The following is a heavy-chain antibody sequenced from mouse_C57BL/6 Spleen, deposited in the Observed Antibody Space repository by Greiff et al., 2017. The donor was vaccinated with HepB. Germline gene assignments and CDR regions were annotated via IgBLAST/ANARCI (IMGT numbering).Heavy chain of an antibody. CDR2: ISDGGSYT. CDR1: GFTFSSYA. V-gene: IGHV5-4*01. Sequence: DVMLVESGGGLVKPGGSLKLSCAASGFTFSSYAMSWVRQTPEKRLEWVATISDGGSYTYYPDNVKGRFTISRDNAKNNLYLQMSHLKSEDTAMYYCARDIVTTGYFDYWGQGTTLTVSS. D-gene: IGHD2-5*01. CDR3: ARDIVTTGYFDY. J-gene: IGHJ2*01.